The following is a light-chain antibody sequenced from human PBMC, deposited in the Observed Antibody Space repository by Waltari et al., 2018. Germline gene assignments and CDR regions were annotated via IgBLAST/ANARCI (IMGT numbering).Light chain of an antibody. J-gene: IGLJ2*01. CDR3: SSYTSSGTVI. Sequence: QSALTQPASVSGSPGQSITISCTGTGSDVRSYVYVSWYQQHPGKGPKLMIFDVSNRPSGVSNRFSGSKSGNTASLTISGLQAEDEADYYCSSYTSSGTVIFGGGTKLTVL. CDR1: GSDVRSYVY. V-gene: IGLV2-14*03. CDR2: DVS.